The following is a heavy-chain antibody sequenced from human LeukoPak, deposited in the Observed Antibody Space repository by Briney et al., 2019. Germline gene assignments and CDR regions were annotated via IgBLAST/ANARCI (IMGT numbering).Heavy chain of an antibody. D-gene: IGHD6-19*01. J-gene: IGHJ4*02. CDR1: GDSISSFY. V-gene: IGHV4-59*08. CDR3: AKQSPDSSGWYDFDY. Sequence: SETLSLTCIVSGDSISSFYWNWIRQPPGKGLEWIAYINYSGSTNYNPSLKSRVTISIHTSKNQFSLKLSSVTAADTAVYYCAKQSPDSSGWYDFDYWGQGTLVTVSS. CDR2: INYSGST.